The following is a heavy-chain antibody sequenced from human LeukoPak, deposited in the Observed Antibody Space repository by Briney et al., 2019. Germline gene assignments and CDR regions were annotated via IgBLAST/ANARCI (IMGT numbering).Heavy chain of an antibody. J-gene: IGHJ3*02. CDR1: GGSISSGSYY. D-gene: IGHD6-19*01. CDR3: AREPIAVAGDAFDI. Sequence: SETLSLTCTVSGGSISSGSYYWSWIRQPAGKGLEWIGRIYTSGSTNYNPSLKSRVTISVDTSKNQFSLKLSSVTAADTAVYYCAREPIAVAGDAFDIWGQGTMVTVSS. V-gene: IGHV4-61*02. CDR2: IYTSGST.